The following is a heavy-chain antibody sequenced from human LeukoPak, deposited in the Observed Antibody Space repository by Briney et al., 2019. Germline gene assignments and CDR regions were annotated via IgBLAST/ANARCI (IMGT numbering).Heavy chain of an antibody. J-gene: IGHJ6*03. Sequence: GRSLRLSCAVSGVIFSTYGMHWVRQAPGKGLEWVAVLWYDGSNKFYADSVKGRFTISRDNSKSTLYLQMNSLRAEDTAVYYCAKMGVNHYYYYMEVWGKGTTVTVSS. CDR3: AKMGVNHYYYYMEV. D-gene: IGHD1-14*01. CDR1: GVIFSTYG. CDR2: LWYDGSNK. V-gene: IGHV3-33*06.